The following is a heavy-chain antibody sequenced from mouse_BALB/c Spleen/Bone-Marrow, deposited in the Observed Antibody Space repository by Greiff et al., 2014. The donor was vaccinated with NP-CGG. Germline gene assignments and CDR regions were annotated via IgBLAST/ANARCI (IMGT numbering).Heavy chain of an antibody. CDR3: ARSGERYGAMDY. CDR1: GFTFSDYY. CDR2: ISDGGGYT. J-gene: IGHJ4*01. Sequence: EVMLVESGGGLVKPGGSLKLSCAASGFTFSDYYMYWVRQTPEKRLEWVATISDGGGYTYYPDSVWGRFTISRDNAKNNLYLQMSSLKSDDTAMYYCARSGERYGAMDYWGQGTSVTVFS. V-gene: IGHV5-4*02. D-gene: IGHD2-10*02.